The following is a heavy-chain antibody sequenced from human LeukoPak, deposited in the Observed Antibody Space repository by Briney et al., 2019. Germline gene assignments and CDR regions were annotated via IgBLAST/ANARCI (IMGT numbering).Heavy chain of an antibody. Sequence: GGSLRLSCAASGFTFSSYWMHWARQAPGKGLEWVSSISSSGTTIDYADSVKGRFTISRDNAKNSLYLQMSSLRAEDTAVYYCYNFWSGSFIWGQGTMVTVSS. CDR3: YNFWSGSFI. CDR1: GFTFSSYW. J-gene: IGHJ3*02. CDR2: ISSSGTTI. D-gene: IGHD3-3*01. V-gene: IGHV3-48*04.